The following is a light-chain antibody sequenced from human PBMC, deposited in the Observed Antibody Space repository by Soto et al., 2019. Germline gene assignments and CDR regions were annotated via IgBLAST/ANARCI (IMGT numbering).Light chain of an antibody. J-gene: IGKJ5*01. CDR3: MKSTQLPPT. V-gene: IGKV2D-29*02. CDR1: QIVLHITGETF. CDR2: EVS. Sequence: VVTPAPQTMSVAPGQPGFMACKAGQIVLHITGETFLFWYLQKPGQSPQIXIYEVSTRVSGVPDRLGGSGSGTDFTLEISRVETDDFGIYYCMKSTQLPPTYGQGTRLEIK.